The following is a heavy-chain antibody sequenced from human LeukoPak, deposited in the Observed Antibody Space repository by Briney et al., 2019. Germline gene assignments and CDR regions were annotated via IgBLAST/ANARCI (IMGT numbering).Heavy chain of an antibody. CDR3: ARSRTMRYDILTSHYGMDV. Sequence: PSETLSLTCTVSGGSISSYYWSWIRQPPGKGLEWIGYIYYSGSTNYNPSLKSRVTISVDTSKNQFSLKLSSVAAADTAVYYCARSRTMRYDILTSHYGMDVWGKGTTVTVSS. CDR2: IYYSGST. CDR1: GGSISSYY. V-gene: IGHV4-59*01. J-gene: IGHJ6*04. D-gene: IGHD3-9*01.